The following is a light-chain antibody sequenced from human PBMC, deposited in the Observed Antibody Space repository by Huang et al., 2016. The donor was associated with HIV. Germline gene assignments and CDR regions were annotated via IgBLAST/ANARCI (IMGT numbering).Light chain of an antibody. CDR2: AAS. J-gene: IGKJ5*01. CDR1: QSISSY. CDR3: QQSYSTPIT. Sequence: DIQMTQFSSSLSASVGDRVTITCRASQSISSYLNWYQQKPGKAPNLLIYAASNLQSVVPARFIGSGSGTDFTLTISRLQPEDFATYYCQQSYSTPITFGQGTRLEIK. V-gene: IGKV1-39*01.